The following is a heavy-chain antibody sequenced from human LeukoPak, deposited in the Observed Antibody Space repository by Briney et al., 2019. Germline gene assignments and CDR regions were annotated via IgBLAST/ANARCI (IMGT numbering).Heavy chain of an antibody. D-gene: IGHD3-9*01. Sequence: MSSETLSLTCTVSGGSISSYYWSWIRQPPGKGLEWIGYIYYSGSTNYNPSLKSRVTISVDTSKNQFSLKLSSVTAADTAVYYCARGEAYDILTGYYNGGPFDYWGQGTLVTVSS. CDR2: IYYSGST. CDR3: ARGEAYDILTGYYNGGPFDY. CDR1: GGSISSYY. J-gene: IGHJ4*02. V-gene: IGHV4-59*08.